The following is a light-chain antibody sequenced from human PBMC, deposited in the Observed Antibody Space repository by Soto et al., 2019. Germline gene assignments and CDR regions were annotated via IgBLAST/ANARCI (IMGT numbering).Light chain of an antibody. CDR3: QQRHMWPIT. Sequence: EVVLTQSPVTLSLSPGERATLSCRASQSFRGLLAWYQQKPGQAPRLLIYVAYNRATGIPPRFSGSGSGTDFPLTISSLEPEDSAVYYCQQRHMWPITFGQGTRLEIK. V-gene: IGKV3-11*01. CDR2: VAY. CDR1: QSFRGL. J-gene: IGKJ5*01.